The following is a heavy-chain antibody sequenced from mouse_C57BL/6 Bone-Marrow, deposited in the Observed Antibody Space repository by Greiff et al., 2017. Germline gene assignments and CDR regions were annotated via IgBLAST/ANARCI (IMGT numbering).Heavy chain of an antibody. D-gene: IGHD2-1*01. CDR3: ARYGNFYFDY. CDR2: IYPGGGYT. V-gene: IGHV1-63*01. Sequence: QVQLQQSGAELVRPGTSVKMSCKASGYTFTNYWIGWAKQRPGHGLEWIGDIYPGGGYTNYNEKFKGKATLTADKSSSTAYMQFSSLTSEDSAIYDCARYGNFYFDYWGQGTTLTVSS. J-gene: IGHJ2*01. CDR1: GYTFTNYW.